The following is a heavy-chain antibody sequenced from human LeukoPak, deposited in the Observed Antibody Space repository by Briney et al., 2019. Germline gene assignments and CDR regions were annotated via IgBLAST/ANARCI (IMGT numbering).Heavy chain of an antibody. CDR3: GRLFDS. CDR1: GGAIISDNFY. CDR2: INYSGTT. V-gene: IGHV4-39*01. Sequence: AETLSLTCTVSGGAIISDNFYWGWVRQPPGKGLEWVGSINYSGTTYYNPSLRSRVSISVDTSRTQFFLRLNSVTAADTAVYYCGRLFDSWGQGLLLTVSS. J-gene: IGHJ4*02.